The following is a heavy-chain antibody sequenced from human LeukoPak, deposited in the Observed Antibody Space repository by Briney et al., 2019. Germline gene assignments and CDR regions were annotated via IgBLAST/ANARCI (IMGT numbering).Heavy chain of an antibody. CDR2: IYPGDSDT. Sequence: GESLNISCKGSGCSFTTYWSGWARQLPGKGLEWMGIIYPGDSDTRYSPSFQGQVSISADKSISTAYLQWSSLNASDTAMYYCARRGRYYYMDVWGKGTRVTV. CDR3: ARRGRYYYMDV. V-gene: IGHV5-51*01. J-gene: IGHJ6*03. CDR1: GCSFTTYW.